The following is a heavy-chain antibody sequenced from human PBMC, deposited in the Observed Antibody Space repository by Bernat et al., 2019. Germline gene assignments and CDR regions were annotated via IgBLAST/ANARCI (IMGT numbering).Heavy chain of an antibody. Sequence: QVQLVQSGAEVKKPGASVKVSCKASGYTFTSYGISWVRQAPGQGLEWMGWISAYNGNTNYAQKLQGRVNMTTDTSTSTAYMELRSRRSDDTAVYYCAREGIAAAGTPSDYYYYYGMDVWGQGTTVTVSS. V-gene: IGHV1-18*04. CDR2: ISAYNGNT. CDR1: GYTFTSYG. J-gene: IGHJ6*02. CDR3: AREGIAAAGTPSDYYYYYGMDV. D-gene: IGHD6-13*01.